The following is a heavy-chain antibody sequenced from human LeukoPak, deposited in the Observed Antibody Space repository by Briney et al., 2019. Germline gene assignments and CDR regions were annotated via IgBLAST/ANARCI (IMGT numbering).Heavy chain of an antibody. CDR1: GFTFSDYY. Sequence: GGSLRLSCAASGFTFSDYYMSWIRQAPGKGLEWVSYISSSSSTIYYADSVKGRFTISRDNAKNSLYLQMNSLRDEDTAVYYCARDGSARIYYYDSSGYFFDYWGQGTLVTVSS. CDR3: ARDGSARIYYYDSSGYFFDY. CDR2: ISSSSSTI. J-gene: IGHJ4*02. V-gene: IGHV3-11*04. D-gene: IGHD3-22*01.